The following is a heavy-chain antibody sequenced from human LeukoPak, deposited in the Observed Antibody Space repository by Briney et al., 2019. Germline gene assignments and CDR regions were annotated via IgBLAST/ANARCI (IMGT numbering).Heavy chain of an antibody. Sequence: SETLSLTCTVSGYSISSGYYWGWIRQPPGKGLEWIGSIYHSGSTYYNPSLKSRVTISVDTSKNQFSLKLGSVTAADTAVYYCARGLLDFYYYYYMDVWGKGTTVTVSS. CDR1: GYSISSGYY. J-gene: IGHJ6*03. V-gene: IGHV4-38-2*02. D-gene: IGHD2-15*01. CDR3: ARGLLDFYYYYYMDV. CDR2: IYHSGST.